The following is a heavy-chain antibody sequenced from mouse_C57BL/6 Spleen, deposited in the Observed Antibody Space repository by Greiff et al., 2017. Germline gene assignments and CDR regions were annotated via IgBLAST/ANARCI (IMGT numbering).Heavy chain of an antibody. J-gene: IGHJ2*01. CDR3: ARRGYDYDYFDY. Sequence: QVQLKQPGTELVRPGSSVKLSCKASGYTFTSYWMHWVKQRPIQGLEWIGNIDPSDSETHYNQKFKDKATLTVDKSSSTAYMQLSSLTSEDSAVYYCARRGYDYDYFDYWGQGTTLTVSS. D-gene: IGHD2-4*01. V-gene: IGHV1-52*01. CDR1: GYTFTSYW. CDR2: IDPSDSET.